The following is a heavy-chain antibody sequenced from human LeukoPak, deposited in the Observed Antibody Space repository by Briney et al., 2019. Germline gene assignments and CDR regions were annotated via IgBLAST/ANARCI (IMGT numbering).Heavy chain of an antibody. J-gene: IGHJ4*02. CDR2: ISGSGGST. D-gene: IGHD2-2*01. CDR3: AKGGFVVVPAAKRGDFDY. CDR1: GFTFSNYA. V-gene: IGHV3-23*01. Sequence: PGGSLRLSCAASGFTFSNYAMSWVRQAPGKGLEWVLAISGSGGSTYYADSVKGRFTISRDNSKNTLYLQMNSLRAEDTAVYYCAKGGFVVVPAAKRGDFDYWGQGTLVTVSS.